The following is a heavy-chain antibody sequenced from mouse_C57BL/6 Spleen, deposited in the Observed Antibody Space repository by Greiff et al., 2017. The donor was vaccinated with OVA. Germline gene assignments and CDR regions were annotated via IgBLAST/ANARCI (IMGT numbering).Heavy chain of an antibody. V-gene: IGHV1-80*01. CDR2: IYPGDGDT. Sequence: QVQLKESGAELVKPGASVKISCKASGYAFSSYWMNWVKQRPGKGLEWIGQIYPGDGDTNYNGKFKGKAKLTADKSSNTAYMQLSSLTSEDSSVYFCARQYYGSSSWFAYWGQGTLVTVSA. CDR3: ARQYYGSSSWFAY. CDR1: GYAFSSYW. J-gene: IGHJ3*01. D-gene: IGHD1-1*01.